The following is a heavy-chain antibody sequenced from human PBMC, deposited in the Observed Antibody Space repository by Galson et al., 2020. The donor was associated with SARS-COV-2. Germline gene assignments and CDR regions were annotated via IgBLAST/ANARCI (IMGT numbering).Heavy chain of an antibody. J-gene: IGHJ4*02. CDR2: IHYRGST. Sequence: SQTLSLTCTVSGGSINSGDYYWSWIRQHPGKGLEWIGYIHYRGSTYYNPSLKSRVTISVDTSNNQFSLNLISVTAADTAVYYCARDYGSGSPGFVSRYFVYWGKGSLVTVSS. V-gene: IGHV4-31*03. CDR1: GGSINSGDYY. CDR3: ARDYGSGSPGFVSRYFVY. D-gene: IGHD3-10*01.